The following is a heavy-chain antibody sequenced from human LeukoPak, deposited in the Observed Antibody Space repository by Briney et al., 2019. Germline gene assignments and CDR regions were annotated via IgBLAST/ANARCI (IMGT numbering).Heavy chain of an antibody. J-gene: IGHJ4*02. CDR2: IYYSGSA. V-gene: IGHV4-59*01. D-gene: IGHD5-18*01. Sequence: SETLSLTCTVSGGSITSSYWSWIRQPPGKGLEWIGCIYYSGSANYNPSLKSRVTMSVDTSKNQFSLKLTSVTAADTAVYYCVRPIRGYSFDYYDYWGQGTLVTVSS. CDR1: GGSITSSY. CDR3: VRPIRGYSFDYYDY.